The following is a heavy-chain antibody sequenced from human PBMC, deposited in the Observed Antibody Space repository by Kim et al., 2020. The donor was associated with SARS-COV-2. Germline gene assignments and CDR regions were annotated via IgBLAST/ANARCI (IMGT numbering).Heavy chain of an antibody. CDR3: ARDLDATKQLWLEDHYYYGMDV. Sequence: GGSLRLSCAASGFTFSSYSMNWVRQAPGKGLEWVSSISSSSSYIYYADSVKGRFTISRDNAKNSLYLQMNSLRAEDTAVYYCARDLDATKQLWLEDHYYYGMDVWGQGTTVTVAS. CDR1: GFTFSSYS. D-gene: IGHD5-18*01. J-gene: IGHJ6*02. CDR2: ISSSSSYI. V-gene: IGHV3-21*01.